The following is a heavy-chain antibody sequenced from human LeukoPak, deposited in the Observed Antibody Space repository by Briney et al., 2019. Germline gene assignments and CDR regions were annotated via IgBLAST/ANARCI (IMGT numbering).Heavy chain of an antibody. CDR2: SHPINSDT. J-gene: IGHJ5*01. CDR1: GFNFTAYW. D-gene: IGHD3-22*01. V-gene: IGHV5-51*01. CDR3: ARHQYYYDSSGNYGWFDS. Sequence: GESLKISCKGSGFNFTAYWIAWVRQMPGKGLEWMGISHPINSDTKYSPSFQGHVTISADTSSSTAYLQWNSLKASDTAMYYCARHQYYYDSSGNYGWFDSWGQGTLVTVSS.